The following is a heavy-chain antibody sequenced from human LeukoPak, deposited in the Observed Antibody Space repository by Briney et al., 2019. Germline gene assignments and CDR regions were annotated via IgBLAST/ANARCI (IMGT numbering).Heavy chain of an antibody. V-gene: IGHV3-23*01. D-gene: IGHD5-18*01. CDR3: ARGGGYNYDNPFDC. CDR2: VSGGGGTT. J-gene: IGHJ4*02. CDR1: GFMFSSYA. Sequence: GSLRLSCAASGFMFSSYAVNWVRQAPGKGLEWVSIVSGGGGTTYYADSVKGRFTISRDDSRNTLYLRMNSLRAGDTAVYYCARGGGYNYDNPFDCWGQGTLVTVSS.